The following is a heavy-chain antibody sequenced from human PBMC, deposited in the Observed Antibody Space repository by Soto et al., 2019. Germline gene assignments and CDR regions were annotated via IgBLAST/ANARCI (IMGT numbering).Heavy chain of an antibody. CDR3: ARDGMREQQLAQLDY. CDR1: GGTFSSYA. CDR2: IIPIFGTA. J-gene: IGHJ4*02. V-gene: IGHV1-69*01. Sequence: QVQLVQSGAEVKKPGSWVKVSCKASGGTFSSYANSWVRQAPGQGLEWMGGIIPIFGTANYAQKFQGRVTITADESTSTAYMELSSLRSEDTAVYYCARDGMREQQLAQLDYWGQGTLVTVSS. D-gene: IGHD6-13*01.